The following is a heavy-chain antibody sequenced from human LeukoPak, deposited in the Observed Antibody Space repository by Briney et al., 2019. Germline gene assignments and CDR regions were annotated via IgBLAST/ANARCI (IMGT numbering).Heavy chain of an antibody. D-gene: IGHD2-2*01. V-gene: IGHV3-74*01. CDR3: ARDAVLSSTNYYYMDV. CDR1: GFTFSSHW. J-gene: IGHJ6*03. Sequence: GGSLRLSCAASGFTFSSHWMHWVRQAPGKGLVWVSRINSDGSSTSYADSVKGRFTISRGNAKNSLYLQMNSLRAEDTAVYYCARDAVLSSTNYYYMDVWGKGTTVTVSS. CDR2: INSDGSST.